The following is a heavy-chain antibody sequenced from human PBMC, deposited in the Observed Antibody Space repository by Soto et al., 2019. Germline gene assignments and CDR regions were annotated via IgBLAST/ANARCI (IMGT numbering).Heavy chain of an antibody. J-gene: IGHJ3*02. CDR3: AKATEPPGTPRGAFDI. CDR2: ISGSGDTT. V-gene: IGHV3-23*01. CDR1: GFSFTSYA. D-gene: IGHD6-13*01. Sequence: EVQLLESGGGLEQPGGSLRLSCEASGFSFTSYAMTWVRQAPGRGLEWVSVISGSGDTTYYADSVRGRFSISRDNSKNTLYLQMNSLRAEDTAVYYCAKATEPPGTPRGAFDIWGQGTMVTVSS.